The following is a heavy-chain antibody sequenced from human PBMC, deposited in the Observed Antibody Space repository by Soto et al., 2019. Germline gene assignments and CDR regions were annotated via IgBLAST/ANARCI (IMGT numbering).Heavy chain of an antibody. V-gene: IGHV3-30-3*01. D-gene: IGHD6-13*01. J-gene: IGHJ4*02. CDR3: AREPYSSSCPDY. CDR1: GLTFSSYA. CDR2: ISYDGSNK. Sequence: QVQLLESGGGVVQPGRSLRLSCAASGLTFSSYAMHWVRQAPGKGLEWVAVISYDGSNKYYADSVKGRFTISRDNSKNTLYLQMKSLRAEDTAVYYCAREPYSSSCPDYWGQGTLVTVSS.